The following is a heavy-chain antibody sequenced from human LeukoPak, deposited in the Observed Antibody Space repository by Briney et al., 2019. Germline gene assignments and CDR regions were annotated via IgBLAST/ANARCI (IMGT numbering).Heavy chain of an antibody. CDR1: GFTFSSYS. CDR2: ISSSSSTI. D-gene: IGHD3-22*01. Sequence: GGSLRLSCAASGFTFSSYSMNWVRQAPGKGLEGVSYISSSSSTIYYAGPVRGRFTVSRDNAKNSLYLQMNSLRAEDTAVFYCARGSYDSSGYYAGAGARADYWGPGTLVTVSS. V-gene: IGHV3-48*01. CDR3: ARGSYDSSGYYAGAGARADY. J-gene: IGHJ4*02.